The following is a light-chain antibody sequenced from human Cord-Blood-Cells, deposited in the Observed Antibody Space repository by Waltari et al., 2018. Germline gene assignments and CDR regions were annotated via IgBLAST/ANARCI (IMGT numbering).Light chain of an antibody. J-gene: IGLJ1*01. CDR2: EVS. CDR3: CSYAGSSTLGV. Sequence: QSALTQPASVSGSPGQSITLSCTGTSSDVGSYNLVSWYQQHPGKAPKLMIYEVSKRPSGVSNRFSGSKSGNTASLTISGLQAEDEADYYCCSYAGSSTLGVFGTGTKVTVL. CDR1: SSDVGSYNL. V-gene: IGLV2-23*02.